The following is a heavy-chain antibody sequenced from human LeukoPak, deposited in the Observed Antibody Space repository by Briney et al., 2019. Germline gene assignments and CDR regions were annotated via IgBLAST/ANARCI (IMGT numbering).Heavy chain of an antibody. D-gene: IGHD3-22*01. CDR3: ARTMYYYDSSGYLNY. Sequence: ASVKVSCKASDYTLIDYDISWVRQAPGQGLEWMGWISGYNGNTNYAQKLQGRVTITRDTSASTAYMELSSLRSEDTAVYYCARTMYYYDSSGYLNYWGQGTLVTVSS. CDR2: ISGYNGNT. CDR1: DYTLIDYD. V-gene: IGHV1-18*01. J-gene: IGHJ4*02.